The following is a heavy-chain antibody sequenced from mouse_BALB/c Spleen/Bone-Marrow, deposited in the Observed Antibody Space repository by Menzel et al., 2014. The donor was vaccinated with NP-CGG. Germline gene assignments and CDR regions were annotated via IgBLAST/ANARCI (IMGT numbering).Heavy chain of an antibody. D-gene: IGHD2-2*01. Sequence: EVQLQQSGAELVKPGASVKLSCTASGFNVKETYIHWVKQRPEQGLEWIGRIDPANGNTKYDPKFQGKATITADTSSNTAYLQLSSLTSEDTAVYYCASYVYGYYFDYWGQGTTLTVSS. CDR3: ASYVYGYYFDY. CDR1: GFNVKETY. CDR2: IDPANGNT. V-gene: IGHV14-3*02. J-gene: IGHJ2*01.